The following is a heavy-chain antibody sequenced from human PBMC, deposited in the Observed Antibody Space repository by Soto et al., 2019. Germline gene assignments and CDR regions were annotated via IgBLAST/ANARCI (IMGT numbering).Heavy chain of an antibody. V-gene: IGHV3-74*01. J-gene: IGHJ6*02. CDR1: GFTFSSYW. CDR2: INSDGSST. CDR3: ARDNRLAVAGKYYYAIDV. Sequence: GGSLRLSCAASGFTFSSYWMHWVRQAPGKGLVWVSRINSDGSSTSYADSVKGRFTISRDNAKNSLYLQMNSLRAEDTAVYYCARDNRLAVAGKYYYAIDVWGQGTTVTVSS. D-gene: IGHD6-19*01.